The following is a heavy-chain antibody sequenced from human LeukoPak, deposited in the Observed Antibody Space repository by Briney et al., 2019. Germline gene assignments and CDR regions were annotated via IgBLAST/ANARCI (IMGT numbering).Heavy chain of an antibody. CDR1: GYTFTGYY. J-gene: IGHJ4*02. D-gene: IGHD1-26*01. V-gene: IGHV1-2*02. Sequence: ASVKVSCKASGYTFTGYYMHWVRQAPGQGLEWMGWINPNSGGTNYAQKFQGRVTMTRDTSISTAYMELSRLRSDDTAVYYCARVHVEWELAYCFDYWGQGTLVTVSS. CDR3: ARVHVEWELAYCFDY. CDR2: INPNSGGT.